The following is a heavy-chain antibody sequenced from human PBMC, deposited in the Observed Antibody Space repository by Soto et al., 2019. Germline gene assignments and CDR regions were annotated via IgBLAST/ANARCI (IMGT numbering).Heavy chain of an antibody. V-gene: IGHV3-11*01. CDR1: GFTFDDSV. CDR3: ASGYNYTWVK. D-gene: IGHD5-12*01. J-gene: IGHJ4*02. CDR2: ISNSGSTK. Sequence: GGSLRLSCAASGFTFDDSVMHWVRQAPGKGLHWLSYISNSGSTKQYADSVKGRFTISRDNAKNSLFLQMDRLRVEDTAVYYCASGYNYTWVKWGQGTQVTVSS.